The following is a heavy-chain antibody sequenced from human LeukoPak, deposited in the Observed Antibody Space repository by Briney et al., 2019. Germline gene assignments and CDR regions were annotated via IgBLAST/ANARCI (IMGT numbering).Heavy chain of an antibody. Sequence: ASVKVSCKASGYTFTSYDISWVRQAPRQGLEWMGGIIPIFGTANYAQKFQGRVTITADKSTSTAYMELSSLRSEDTAVYYCARWLQFPNYFDYWGQGTLVTVSS. CDR3: ARWLQFPNYFDY. CDR2: IIPIFGTA. D-gene: IGHD5-24*01. CDR1: GYTFTSYD. J-gene: IGHJ4*02. V-gene: IGHV1-69*06.